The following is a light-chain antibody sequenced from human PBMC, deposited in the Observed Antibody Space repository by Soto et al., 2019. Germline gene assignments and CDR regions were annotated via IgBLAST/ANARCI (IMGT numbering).Light chain of an antibody. Sequence: EIVLTQSPATLPLSPGERATLSCRASQSVSSYLAWYQQRPGQAPRLLIYDASNRATGIPARFSGSGSGTDFTLTISSLEPEDFAVYYCQQRSNWPSITVGQGTRLEIK. V-gene: IGKV3-11*01. CDR1: QSVSSY. J-gene: IGKJ5*01. CDR3: QQRSNWPSIT. CDR2: DAS.